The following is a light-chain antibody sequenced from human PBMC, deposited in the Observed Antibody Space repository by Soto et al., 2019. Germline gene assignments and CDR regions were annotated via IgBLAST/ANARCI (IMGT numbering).Light chain of an antibody. V-gene: IGKV1-39*01. CDR2: AAS. CDR1: QPVTNY. J-gene: IGKJ1*01. Sequence: DIQMTQSPSSLSAFVGDRVTITCRASQPVTNYLSWYQQKPGKAPTLLIYAASRLQSGVPSRFSAGGSGTEFTLSINSLLPEDFATYYCQQSYIAPWTFGQGTKV. CDR3: QQSYIAPWT.